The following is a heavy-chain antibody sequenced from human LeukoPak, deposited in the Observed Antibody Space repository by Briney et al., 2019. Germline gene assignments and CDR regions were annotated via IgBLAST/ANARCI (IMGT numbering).Heavy chain of an antibody. CDR3: ARLSEAALTYFDY. CDR2: IYYSGST. CDR1: GGSISSSSYY. D-gene: IGHD6-13*01. J-gene: IGHJ4*02. V-gene: IGHV4-39*01. Sequence: SETLSLTCTVSGGSISSSSYYWGWIRQPPGKGLEWIGSIYYSGSTYYNPSLKSRVTISVDTSKNQFSLKLSSVTAADTAVYYCARLSEAALTYFDYWGQGTLVTVSS.